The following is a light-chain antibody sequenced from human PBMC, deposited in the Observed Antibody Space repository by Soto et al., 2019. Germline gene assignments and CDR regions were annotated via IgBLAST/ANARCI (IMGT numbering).Light chain of an antibody. CDR2: AAS. J-gene: IGKJ2*01. V-gene: IGKV1-39*01. Sequence: DIQMTQSPSSLSASVGDRVTITCRASQSISSYLNWYQQKPGKAPKLLIYAASSLQRGVPSRFSGSGSGTDFTHTISSLQPEDFANYYCEQGYSTPYTFGQGTKLEIK. CDR3: EQGYSTPYT. CDR1: QSISSY.